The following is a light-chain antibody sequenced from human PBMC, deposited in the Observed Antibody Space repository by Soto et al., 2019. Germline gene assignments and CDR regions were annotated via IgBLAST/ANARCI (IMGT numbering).Light chain of an antibody. V-gene: IGKV3-15*01. CDR2: GAS. CDR1: QSISRN. J-gene: IGKJ1*01. Sequence: VMTQSAAGLSASAGERATLSCGASQSISRNLAWYQQKPGQAPRLLIYGASTRATGVPARFSGSGSGTDFTLTISDVQPEDFALYYCHQRQSWPRTFGQGTKVDI. CDR3: HQRQSWPRT.